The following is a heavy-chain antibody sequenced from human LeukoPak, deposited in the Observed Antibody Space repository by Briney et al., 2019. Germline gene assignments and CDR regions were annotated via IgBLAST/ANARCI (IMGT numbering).Heavy chain of an antibody. CDR3: AKADATIGGAFDI. CDR2: ISGTSDTT. J-gene: IGHJ3*02. V-gene: IGHV3-23*01. CDR1: GFIFKNYA. Sequence: GGSLRLSCAASGFIFKNYAMSWVRQAPGKGLEWVSIISGTSDTTRYGDSVRGRFTTSRDNPRNPLYLQMNSLRVDDTAVYYCAKADATIGGAFDIWGQGTMVTVSS. D-gene: IGHD3-3*01.